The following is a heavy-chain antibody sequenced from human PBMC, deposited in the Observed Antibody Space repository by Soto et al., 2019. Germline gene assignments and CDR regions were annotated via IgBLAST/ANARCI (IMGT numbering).Heavy chain of an antibody. CDR3: ARLPWADYGGIFDP. CDR1: GGSISNYD. J-gene: IGHJ5*02. CDR2: IYYSGST. Sequence: PSETLSLTCTVSGGSISNYDWSWIRHPPGKKLEWIGYIYYSGSTNYNPSLKSRVTISVDTSKNQFSLKLYSVTTADTAMYYCARLPWADYGGIFDPWGQGTLVTVSS. V-gene: IGHV4-59*01. D-gene: IGHD4-17*01.